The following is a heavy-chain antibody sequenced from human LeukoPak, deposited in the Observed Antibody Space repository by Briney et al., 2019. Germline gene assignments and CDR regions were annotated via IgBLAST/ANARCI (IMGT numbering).Heavy chain of an antibody. D-gene: IGHD3-10*01. CDR3: AKWPPGGNYYGSGAPIDY. J-gene: IGHJ4*02. Sequence: GGSLRLSCTASGFIFSKAWMNWVRQAPGKGLEWVSAISGSGGSTYYADSVKGRFTISRDNSKNTLYLQMNSLRAEDTAVYYCAKWPPGGNYYGSGAPIDYWGQGTLVTVSS. CDR1: GFIFSKAW. CDR2: ISGSGGST. V-gene: IGHV3-23*01.